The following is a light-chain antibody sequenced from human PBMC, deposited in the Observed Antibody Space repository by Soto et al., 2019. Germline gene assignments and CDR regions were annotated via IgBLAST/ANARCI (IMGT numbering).Light chain of an antibody. V-gene: IGKV3-20*01. CDR3: QQYDNSIT. CDR2: GAS. Sequence: EIVLTQFPDTVSLSPGETATLSCRASQSVSSNYLAWYQQKPGQAPRLLIYGASSRATGIPDRFSGSGSGTDFTLTISRLEPQDFAVFYCQQYDNSITFGQGTRLEI. CDR1: QSVSSNY. J-gene: IGKJ5*01.